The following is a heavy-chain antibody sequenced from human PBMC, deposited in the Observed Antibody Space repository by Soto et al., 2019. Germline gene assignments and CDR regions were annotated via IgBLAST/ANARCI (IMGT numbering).Heavy chain of an antibody. CDR3: ARTDSSGYYFDY. CDR1: GGFISSGGYY. Sequence: SETLSLICSVSGGFISSGGYYWSWIRQHPGKGLEWLGYIYYSGTTYYNPSLKSRVTVSLDTSKNQFSLKLTSVTAADTAVYYCARTDSSGYYFDYWGQGTLVTVSS. CDR2: IYYSGTT. D-gene: IGHD3-22*01. V-gene: IGHV4-31*03. J-gene: IGHJ4*02.